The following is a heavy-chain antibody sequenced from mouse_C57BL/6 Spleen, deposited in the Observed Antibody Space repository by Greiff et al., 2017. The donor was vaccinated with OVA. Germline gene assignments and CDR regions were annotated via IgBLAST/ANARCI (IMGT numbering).Heavy chain of an antibody. CDR2: IDPSDSYT. D-gene: IGHD1-1*01. J-gene: IGHJ2*01. V-gene: IGHV1-50*01. Sequence: QVQLQQPGAELVKPGASVKLSCKASGYTFTSYWMPWVKQRPGHGLEWIGEIDPSDSYTNYNHQFTGKATLTVDTSSSTAYMQLSSLTIEDSAIYYCARRYDGKDYWGQGTTLTVSS. CDR3: ARRYDGKDY. CDR1: GYTFTSYW.